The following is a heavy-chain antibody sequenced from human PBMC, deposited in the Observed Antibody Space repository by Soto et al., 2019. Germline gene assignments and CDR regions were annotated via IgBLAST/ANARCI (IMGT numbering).Heavy chain of an antibody. V-gene: IGHV3-30*18. D-gene: IGHD3-16*01. J-gene: IGHJ4*02. CDR2: ISYDGSNK. Sequence: QVQLVESGGGVVQPGRSLRLSCAASGFTFSSYGMHWVRQAPGKGLEWVAVISYDGSNKYYADSVKGRFTISRDNSKNTLYLQMNSLRAEDTDVYYCAKDHVLDYWGQGTLVTVSS. CDR3: AKDHVLDY. CDR1: GFTFSSYG.